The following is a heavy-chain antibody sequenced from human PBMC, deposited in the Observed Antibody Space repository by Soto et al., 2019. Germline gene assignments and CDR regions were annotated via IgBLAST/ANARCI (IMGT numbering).Heavy chain of an antibody. D-gene: IGHD6-13*01. Sequence: SETLSLTCTVSGGSISSGGYYWSWIRQHPGKGLEWIGYIYYSGSTYYNPSLKSRVTISVDTSKNQFSLKLSSVTAADTAVYYCARDRGAADEPQIAAAHYYYYYGMDVWGQGTTVTVSS. CDR1: GGSISSGGYY. CDR2: IYYSGST. CDR3: ARDRGAADEPQIAAAHYYYYYGMDV. V-gene: IGHV4-31*03. J-gene: IGHJ6*02.